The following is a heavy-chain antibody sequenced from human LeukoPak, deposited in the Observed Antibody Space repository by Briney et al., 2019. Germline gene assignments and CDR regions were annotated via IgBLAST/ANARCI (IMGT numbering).Heavy chain of an antibody. CDR2: INHSGST. V-gene: IGHV4-34*01. CDR1: GGSISGYY. CDR3: ARAEVAFDI. Sequence: PSETLSLTCTVSGGSISGYYWSWIRQPPGKGLEWIGEINHSGSTNYNPSLKSRVTISVDTSKNQFSLKLSSVTAADTVVYYCARAEVAFDIWGQGTIVTVSS. J-gene: IGHJ3*02.